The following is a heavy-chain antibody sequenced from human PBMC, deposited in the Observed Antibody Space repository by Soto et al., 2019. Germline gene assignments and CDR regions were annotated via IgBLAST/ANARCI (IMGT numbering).Heavy chain of an antibody. CDR1: GGSISSGGYY. Sequence: SETLSLTCTVSGGSISSGGYYWSWIRQHPGKGLEWIGYIYYSGSTYYNPSLKSRVTISVDTSKNQFSLKLSSVTAADTAVYYCARDGQTSSYCGGDCYAGYFDLWGRGTLVTVSS. CDR3: ARDGQTSSYCGGDCYAGYFDL. J-gene: IGHJ2*01. D-gene: IGHD2-21*02. V-gene: IGHV4-31*03. CDR2: IYYSGST.